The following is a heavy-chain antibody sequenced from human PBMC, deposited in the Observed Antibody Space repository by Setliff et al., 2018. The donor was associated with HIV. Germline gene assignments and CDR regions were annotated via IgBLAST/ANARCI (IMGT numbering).Heavy chain of an antibody. CDR2: IIPILGVA. CDR3: VRGVQSPPHYSYYYMDV. V-gene: IGHV1-69*04. Sequence: AASVKVSCKASGYTFTSYGINWVRQAPGQGLDWMGRIIPILGVANYAQRFQGKVTITADKSTSTAYMELTSLRFDDTAMYYCVRGVQSPPHYSYYYMDVWGEGTMVTAP. D-gene: IGHD3-3*01. CDR1: GYTFTSYG. J-gene: IGHJ6*03.